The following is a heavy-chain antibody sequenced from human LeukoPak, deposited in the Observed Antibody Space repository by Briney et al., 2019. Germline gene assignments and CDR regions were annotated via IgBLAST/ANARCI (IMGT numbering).Heavy chain of an antibody. CDR1: GGSIRSSSSSYY. CDR3: ARRECSGNSCYMDY. Sequence: SETLSLTCTVSGGSIRSSSSSYYWGWIHQPPGKGLEWIGSIYYSGDTYYNPSLKSRVTLSVDTSKNQFSLKLSSVTAADTAVYYCARRECSGNSCYMDYWGQGTLVIVSS. J-gene: IGHJ4*02. V-gene: IGHV4-39*01. D-gene: IGHD2-15*01. CDR2: IYYSGDT.